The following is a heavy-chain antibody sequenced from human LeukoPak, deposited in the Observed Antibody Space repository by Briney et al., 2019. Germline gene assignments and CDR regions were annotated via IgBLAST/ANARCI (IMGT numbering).Heavy chain of an antibody. Sequence: SETLSLTCTVSGGSISSYYWSWIRQPPGKGLEWIGYIYYSGSTNYNPSLKSRVTISVDTSKNQFSLKLSSVTAADTAVYYCARHLAEGSYYYGMDVWGQGTTVTVSS. CDR2: IYYSGST. CDR1: GGSISSYY. V-gene: IGHV4-59*08. D-gene: IGHD3-10*01. J-gene: IGHJ6*02. CDR3: ARHLAEGSYYYGMDV.